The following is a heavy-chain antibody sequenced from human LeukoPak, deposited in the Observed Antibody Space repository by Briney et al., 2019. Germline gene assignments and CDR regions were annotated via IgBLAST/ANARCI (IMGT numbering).Heavy chain of an antibody. V-gene: IGHV3-30*18. CDR3: AKNDSTVTIHADY. CDR1: GFTFSTSG. J-gene: IGHJ4*02. D-gene: IGHD4-17*01. CDR2: LSNDGSKS. Sequence: PGGSLRLSSTASGFTFSTSGRLCCRQAPGKGLEWVAVLSNDGSKSYYADSVKGRFTISRDNSKNTLYLQMNSLRAEDTAVYYCAKNDSTVTIHADYWGQGTLVTVSS.